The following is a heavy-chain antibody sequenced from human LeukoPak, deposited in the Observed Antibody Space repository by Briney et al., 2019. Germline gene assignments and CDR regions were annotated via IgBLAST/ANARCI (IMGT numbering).Heavy chain of an antibody. V-gene: IGHV3-20*04. CDR3: ARALWFGELLWGY. CDR2: INWNGGST. D-gene: IGHD3-10*01. J-gene: IGHJ4*02. CDR1: GFTFDDYG. Sequence: GGSLRLSCAASGFTFDDYGMSWVRQAPGKGLEWVSGINWNGGSTGYADSVKGRFTISRDNSKNTLYLQMNSLRAEDTAVYYCARALWFGELLWGYWGQGTLVTVSS.